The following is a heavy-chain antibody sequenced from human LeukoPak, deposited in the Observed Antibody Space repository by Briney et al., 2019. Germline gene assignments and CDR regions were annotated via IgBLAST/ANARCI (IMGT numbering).Heavy chain of an antibody. CDR1: GFSFSRVW. Sequence: PGGSLRLSCAASGFSFSRVWMSWVRQAPGKGPEWVDSIKLDGSEKYYVDSVKGRFTISRDNAKNSLYLQMNTLRAEDTAVYYCAKEGYWGQGTLVTVSS. CDR2: IKLDGSEK. CDR3: AKEGY. V-gene: IGHV3-7*01. J-gene: IGHJ4*02.